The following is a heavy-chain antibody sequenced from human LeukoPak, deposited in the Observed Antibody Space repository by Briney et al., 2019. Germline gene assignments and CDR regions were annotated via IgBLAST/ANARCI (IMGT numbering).Heavy chain of an antibody. CDR3: ATKQLGGDY. D-gene: IGHD6-6*01. Sequence: GGSLRLSCAASGFTFTDYYMSWIRQAPGKGLEWVSYITNSGTTIYYADSVKGRFTISRDNSKNTLYLQMNSLRAEDTAVYYCATKQLGGDYWGQGTLVTVSS. CDR1: GFTFTDYY. CDR2: ITNSGTTI. V-gene: IGHV3-11*01. J-gene: IGHJ4*02.